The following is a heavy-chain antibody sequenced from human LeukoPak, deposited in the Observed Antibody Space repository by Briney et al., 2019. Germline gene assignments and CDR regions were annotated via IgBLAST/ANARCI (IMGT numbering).Heavy chain of an antibody. CDR2: IYYGGNT. Sequence: PSETLSLTCTVSGGSLSSYYWSWIRQPPGKGLEWIGSIYYGGNTYYNPSLKSRVTISVDTSKNQFSLKLSSVTAADTAMYYCASQNRYCTNGVCFNYFDYWGQGTLVTVSS. V-gene: IGHV4-59*05. J-gene: IGHJ4*02. CDR3: ASQNRYCTNGVCFNYFDY. D-gene: IGHD2-8*01. CDR1: GGSLSSYY.